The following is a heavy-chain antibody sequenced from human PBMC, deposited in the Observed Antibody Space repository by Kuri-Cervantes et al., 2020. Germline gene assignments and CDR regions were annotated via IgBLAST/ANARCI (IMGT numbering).Heavy chain of an antibody. CDR1: GYSISSGYY. Sequence: SETLSLTCAVSGYSISSGYYWGWIRQPPGKGLEWIGSINHSGSTNYNPSLKSRVTISVDTSKNQFSLKLSSVTAADTAVYYCAWGDGMDVWGQGTTVTVSS. V-gene: IGHV4-38-2*01. CDR3: AWGDGMDV. D-gene: IGHD3-16*01. J-gene: IGHJ6*02. CDR2: INHSGST.